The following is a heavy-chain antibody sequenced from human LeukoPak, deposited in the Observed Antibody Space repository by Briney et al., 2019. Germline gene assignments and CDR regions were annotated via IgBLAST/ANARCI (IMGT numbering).Heavy chain of an antibody. V-gene: IGHV3-30-3*01. Sequence: PGGSLRLSCAASGFTFSSYAMHWVRQAPGKGLEWVAVISYDGSNKYYADSVKGRFTISRDNSKNTLYLQMNSLRAEDTAVYYCARDRLSSWRSHDAFDIWGQGTMVTVSS. CDR1: GFTFSSYA. J-gene: IGHJ3*02. CDR3: ARDRLSSWRSHDAFDI. D-gene: IGHD6-13*01. CDR2: ISYDGSNK.